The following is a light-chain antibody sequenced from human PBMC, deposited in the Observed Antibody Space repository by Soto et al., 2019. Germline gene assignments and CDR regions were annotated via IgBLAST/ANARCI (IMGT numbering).Light chain of an antibody. Sequence: QSALTQPASVSGSPGQSITISCTGTSSEVGGYNYVSWYQQHAGKAPKLMIYDVSNRPSGVSDRFSGSKSGNTASLTISGLQAEDEADYYCSSYTSSNTLVFGGGTKLSVL. CDR2: DVS. J-gene: IGLJ2*01. V-gene: IGLV2-14*03. CDR3: SSYTSSNTLV. CDR1: SSEVGGYNY.